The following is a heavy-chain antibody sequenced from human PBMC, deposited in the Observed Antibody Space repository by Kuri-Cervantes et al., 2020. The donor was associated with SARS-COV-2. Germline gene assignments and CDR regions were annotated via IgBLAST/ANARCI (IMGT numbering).Heavy chain of an antibody. CDR3: ARDGGYCTLTTCYSYWYFDL. D-gene: IGHD2-2*01. J-gene: IGHJ2*01. Sequence: GGSLRLSCAACGFTFSSYDMHWVRQATGKGLEWVSAIGTAGDTYYPGSVKGQFTISRENAKNSLYLQMNSLRAGDTAVYYCARDGGYCTLTTCYSYWYFDLWGRGTLVTVSS. CDR1: GFTFSSYD. V-gene: IGHV3-13*03. CDR2: IGTAGDT.